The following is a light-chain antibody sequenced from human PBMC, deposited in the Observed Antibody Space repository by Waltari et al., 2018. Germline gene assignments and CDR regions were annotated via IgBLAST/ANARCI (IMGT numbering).Light chain of an antibody. CDR1: DSDVGSSDF. V-gene: IGLV2-14*01. Sequence: QSALTQPASVSGSPRHSITTSCPGPDSDVGSSDFVSWYQPTPGKTPPLKIYEVSNRPSGISNRFSASKSGNTASLTISGLQAEDEADYYCSSYTTSSAPGVFGTGTRVTVL. J-gene: IGLJ1*01. CDR2: EVS. CDR3: SSYTTSSAPGV.